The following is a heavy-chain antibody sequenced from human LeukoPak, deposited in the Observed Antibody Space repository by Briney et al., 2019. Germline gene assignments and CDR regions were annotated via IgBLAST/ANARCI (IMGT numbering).Heavy chain of an antibody. V-gene: IGHV3-30*02. D-gene: IGHD3-10*01. CDR3: AKDDAWLRFGE. Sequence: GGSLRLSCAASGFTFSNYGMSWVRQAPGKGLEWVAFIRYDGSNKYYADSVKGRFTISRDNSKNTLYLEVISLTAEDTAVYYCAKDDAWLRFGEWSQGTLVTVSS. CDR2: IRYDGSNK. CDR1: GFTFSNYG. J-gene: IGHJ4*02.